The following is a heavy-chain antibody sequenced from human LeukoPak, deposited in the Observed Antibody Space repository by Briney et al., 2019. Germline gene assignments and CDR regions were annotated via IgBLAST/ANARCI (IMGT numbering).Heavy chain of an antibody. J-gene: IGHJ1*01. D-gene: IGHD3-3*02. V-gene: IGHV3-23*01. Sequence: PGGSLRLSCAASGFIFSSYAMSWVRQAPGKGLEWVSAISGSGDSTYYGDSVKGRFTISRDNSKNTLYLQMNSLRAEDTAVYYCATFLAIVTARDSLYFQHWGQGTLVTVSS. CDR3: ATFLAIVTARDSLYFQH. CDR2: ISGSGDST. CDR1: GFIFSSYA.